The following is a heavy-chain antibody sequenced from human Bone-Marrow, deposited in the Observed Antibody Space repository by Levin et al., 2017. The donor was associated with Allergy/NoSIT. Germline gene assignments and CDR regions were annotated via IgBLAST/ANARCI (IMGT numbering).Heavy chain of an antibody. D-gene: IGHD5-12*01. CDR3: ARHHGGYDLHFDY. Sequence: ASETLSLMCSVSGGSIFSHYWTWIRQPPGKGLEWIGYIYYTGNTKYNPSLNSRVTMSVDMSKNQFSLKLTSMTAADTAVYYCARHHGGYDLHFDYWGLGTLVTVSS. CDR1: GGSIFSHY. V-gene: IGHV4-59*08. J-gene: IGHJ4*02. CDR2: IYYTGNT.